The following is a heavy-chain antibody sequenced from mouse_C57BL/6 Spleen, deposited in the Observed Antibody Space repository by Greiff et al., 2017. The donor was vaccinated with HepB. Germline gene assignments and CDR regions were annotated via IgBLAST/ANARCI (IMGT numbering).Heavy chain of an antibody. D-gene: IGHD1-1*01. Sequence: VQLKESGPELVKPGASVKISCKASGYAFSSSWMNWVKQRPGKGLEWIGRIYPGDGDTNYNGKFKGKATLTADKSSSTAYMQLSSLTSEDSAVYFCATQGDYYGSSYGDYWGQGTTLTVSS. CDR3: ATQGDYYGSSYGDY. J-gene: IGHJ2*01. CDR1: GYAFSSSW. V-gene: IGHV1-82*01. CDR2: IYPGDGDT.